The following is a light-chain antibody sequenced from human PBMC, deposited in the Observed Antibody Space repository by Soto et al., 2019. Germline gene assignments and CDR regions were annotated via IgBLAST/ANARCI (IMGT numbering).Light chain of an antibody. CDR1: QSVSSN. J-gene: IGKJ1*01. Sequence: DIVMTQSPATLSVSPGERATLSCWASQSVSSNLAWYQQKPGQAPRLLIYGASTRATGIPARFSGSGSGTEFTLTISGLQSDDSEAYYCQQYNNWPRRTFGQGTKVDIK. CDR3: QQYNNWPRRT. V-gene: IGKV3-15*01. CDR2: GAS.